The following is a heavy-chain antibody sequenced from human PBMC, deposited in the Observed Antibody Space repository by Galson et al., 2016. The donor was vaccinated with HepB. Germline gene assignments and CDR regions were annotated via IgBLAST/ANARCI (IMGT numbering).Heavy chain of an antibody. D-gene: IGHD5-12*01. CDR2: INPTDVTT. CDR3: ARGAESGYELGDY. Sequence: SVKVSCKASGYTLSDYYMHWVRQAPGQGLEWMGIINPTDVTTTYAQKFQGRVTMTRDTSTSTVYMELSSLRSADTAVYYCARGAESGYELGDYWGQGTLVTVSS. J-gene: IGHJ4*02. CDR1: GYTLSDYY. V-gene: IGHV1-46*01.